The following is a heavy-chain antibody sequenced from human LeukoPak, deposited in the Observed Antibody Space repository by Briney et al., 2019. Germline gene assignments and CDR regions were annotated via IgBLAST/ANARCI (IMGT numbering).Heavy chain of an antibody. CDR3: ARVIVVVPAAAWFDP. J-gene: IGHJ5*02. V-gene: IGHV3-23*01. CDR1: GGTFSSYV. CDR2: ISASGGRT. D-gene: IGHD2-2*01. Sequence: ASVKVSCKASGGTFSSYVMSWVRQAPGKGLEWVSSISASGGRTYYADSVKGRFTISRDKSKNTLYLQMNSLRAEDTAVYYCARVIVVVPAAAWFDPWGQGTLVTVSS.